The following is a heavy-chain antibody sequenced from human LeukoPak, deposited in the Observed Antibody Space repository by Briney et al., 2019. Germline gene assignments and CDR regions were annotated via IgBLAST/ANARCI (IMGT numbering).Heavy chain of an antibody. J-gene: IGHJ5*02. D-gene: IGHD2-2*02. Sequence: SQTLSLTCTVSGGSISSGSYYWSWIRQPAGKGLEWIGRIYTSGSTNYNPSLKSRVTISVDTSKNQFSLKLSSVTAADTAVYYCARGIVVVPAAIEWFDPWGQGTLVTVSS. CDR1: GGSISSGSYY. CDR3: ARGIVVVPAAIEWFDP. CDR2: IYTSGST. V-gene: IGHV4-61*02.